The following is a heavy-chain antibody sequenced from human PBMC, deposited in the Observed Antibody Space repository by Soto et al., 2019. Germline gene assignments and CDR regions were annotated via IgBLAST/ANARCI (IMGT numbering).Heavy chain of an antibody. J-gene: IGHJ4*01. CDR1: GLTFSNYA. CDR2: VTGDGVTT. CDR3: AKRLSYYFDS. Sequence: EVQLLESGGALLQPGGSLRLSCAASGLTFSNYAMRWVRQAPGKGLEWVSTVTGDGVTTSYADSVKGRFTISRDNSKNTLYLQMSGLRADDTAVYYGAKRLSYYFDSWGHGTLVTVSS. D-gene: IGHD3-16*02. V-gene: IGHV3-23*01.